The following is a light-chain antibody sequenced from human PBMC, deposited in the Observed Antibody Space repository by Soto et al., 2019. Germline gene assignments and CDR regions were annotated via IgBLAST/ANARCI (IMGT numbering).Light chain of an antibody. CDR3: QQYYSTPLT. J-gene: IGKJ4*01. CDR1: QSVLYSSNNKNY. V-gene: IGKV4-1*01. CDR2: WAS. Sequence: DIVMTQSPXSLXVSLGERATINCKSSQSVLYSSNNKNYLAWYQQKPGQPPKLLIYWASTRESGVPDRFSGSESGTDFTLTISSLQAEDVAVYYCQQYYSTPLTFGGGTKVDIK.